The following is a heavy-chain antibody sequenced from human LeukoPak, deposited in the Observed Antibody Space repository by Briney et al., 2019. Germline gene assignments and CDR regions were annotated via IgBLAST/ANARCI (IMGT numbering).Heavy chain of an antibody. CDR2: LSGGGRA. V-gene: IGHV3-23*01. CDR1: GISTGSYA. J-gene: IGHJ4*02. D-gene: IGHD1-26*01. CDR3: ASGGGKIPG. Sequence: SGGSLRLSCTASGISTGSYAVSWVRQAPGKGLEWVSGLSGGGRAFYADSVKGRFTISSDNSKNTVYLQLNSLRAEDTAVYYCASGGGKIPGWGQGTLVTVSS.